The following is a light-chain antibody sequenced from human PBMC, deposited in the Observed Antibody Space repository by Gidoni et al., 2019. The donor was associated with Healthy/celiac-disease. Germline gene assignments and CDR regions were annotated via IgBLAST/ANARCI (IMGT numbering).Light chain of an antibody. V-gene: IGKV1-39*01. J-gene: IGKJ1*01. Sequence: DIQMTQSPSSLSASVGDRVTITCRASQSISSYLNWYQQKPGKAPKLLIYAASSLQSGVPSRFSGSGSGTDFTLTISSLQPEDFATYSCQQSYSTPWTFGQWTKVEIK. CDR2: AAS. CDR1: QSISSY. CDR3: QQSYSTPWT.